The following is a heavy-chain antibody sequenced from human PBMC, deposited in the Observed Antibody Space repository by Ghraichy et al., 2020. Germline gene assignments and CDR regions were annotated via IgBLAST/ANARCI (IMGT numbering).Heavy chain of an antibody. V-gene: IGHV1-46*03. Sequence: ASVKVSCKASGYTFTSYYMHWVRQAPGQGLEWMGIINPSGGSTSYAQKFQGRVTMTRDTSTSTVYMELSSLRSEDMAVYYCARADYGDYDLGYWGQGTLVTVSS. D-gene: IGHD4-17*01. CDR3: ARADYGDYDLGY. CDR2: INPSGGST. CDR1: GYTFTSYY. J-gene: IGHJ4*02.